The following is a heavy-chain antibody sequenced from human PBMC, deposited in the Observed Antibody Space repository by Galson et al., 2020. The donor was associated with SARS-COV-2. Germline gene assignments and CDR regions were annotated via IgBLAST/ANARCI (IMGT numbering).Heavy chain of an antibody. D-gene: IGHD3-22*01. Sequence: SETLSLTCTVSGGSIISSSHYWVWIRQPPGKGLEWVGTINFRGSTFYNPSLNSRVTISVDTSKNQFSLKLNSVTAADTAVYFCARRDSSGYYQHLSYLDYWGQGALVTVSS. V-gene: IGHV4-39*01. CDR1: GGSIISSSHY. J-gene: IGHJ4*02. CDR2: INFRGST. CDR3: ARRDSSGYYQHLSYLDY.